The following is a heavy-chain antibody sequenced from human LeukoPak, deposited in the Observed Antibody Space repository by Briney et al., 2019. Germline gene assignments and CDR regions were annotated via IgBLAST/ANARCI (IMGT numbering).Heavy chain of an antibody. CDR1: GFTFDDYA. D-gene: IGHD6-13*01. J-gene: IGHJ4*02. CDR3: AKDSSGYSRGFDY. Sequence: GGSLRLSCAASGFTFDDYAMHWVRQAPGKGLEWVSGISWNSGSIGYADSVKGRFTISRDNAKNSLYLQMNSLRAEDTALYYCAKDSSGYSRGFDYWGQGTLVTVSS. V-gene: IGHV3-9*01. CDR2: ISWNSGSI.